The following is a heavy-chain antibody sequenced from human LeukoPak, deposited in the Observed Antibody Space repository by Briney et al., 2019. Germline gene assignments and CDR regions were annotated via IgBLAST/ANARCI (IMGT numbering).Heavy chain of an antibody. D-gene: IGHD1-26*01. CDR1: GGTISSYY. Sequence: SETLSLTCTVSGGTISSYYWCWIRQPAGKGLEWTGRIYTSGSTNYNPSLKSRVTMSVDTSKNQFSLRLSSVTAADTAVYYCARSLTPGGSYLLGSYYYMDVWGKGTTVTVSS. CDR2: IYTSGST. V-gene: IGHV4-4*07. J-gene: IGHJ6*03. CDR3: ARSLTPGGSYLLGSYYYMDV.